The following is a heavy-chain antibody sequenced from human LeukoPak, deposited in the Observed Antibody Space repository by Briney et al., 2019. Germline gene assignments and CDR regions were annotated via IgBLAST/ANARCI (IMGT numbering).Heavy chain of an antibody. CDR2: IYYSGST. J-gene: IGHJ4*02. CDR1: GGSISSYY. V-gene: IGHV4-59*01. Sequence: SETLSLTCTVSGGSISSYYWSWIRQPPGKGLEWIGYIYYSGSTNYNPSLKSRVTISVDTSKNQFSLKLSSVTAADTAVYYCARADGITGTKGFDYWGQGTLVTVSS. CDR3: ARADGITGTKGFDY. D-gene: IGHD1-7*01.